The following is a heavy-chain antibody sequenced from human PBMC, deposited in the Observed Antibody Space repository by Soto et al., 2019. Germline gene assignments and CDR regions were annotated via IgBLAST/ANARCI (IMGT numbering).Heavy chain of an antibody. J-gene: IGHJ3*01. D-gene: IGHD1-26*01. CDR1: GGSISSYF. V-gene: IGHV4-59*01. CDR3: ARGRGGTYDAFDV. CDR2: IFYSGNN. Sequence: SETLSPTCTVSGGSISSYFWSWIRQPPGEGLELIGYIFYSGNNNYSPSLKSRVTMSLGTAKNQFTLNLTSVAAADTAVDYCARGRGGTYDAFDVWGQGTMVTVSS.